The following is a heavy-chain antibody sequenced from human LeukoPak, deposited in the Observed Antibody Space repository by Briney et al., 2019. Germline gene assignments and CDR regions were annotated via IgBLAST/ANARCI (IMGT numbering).Heavy chain of an antibody. V-gene: IGHV1-18*01. Sequence: ASVKVSCKASGYTFTSYGISWVRQAPGQGLEWMGWISAYNGNTNYAQKLQGRVTMTTDTSTSTAYMEQRSLRSDDTAVYYCARDPGDMTTVTTLRHDYWGQGTLVTVSS. CDR1: GYTFTSYG. CDR3: ARDPGDMTTVTTLRHDY. D-gene: IGHD4-17*01. J-gene: IGHJ4*02. CDR2: ISAYNGNT.